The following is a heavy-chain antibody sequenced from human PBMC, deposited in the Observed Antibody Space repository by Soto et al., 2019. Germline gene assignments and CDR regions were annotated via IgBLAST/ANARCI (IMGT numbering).Heavy chain of an antibody. D-gene: IGHD2-21*02. CDR3: AISGLSFDY. J-gene: IGHJ4*02. Sequence: EVQLVESGGGLVQPGGSLRLSCAASGFTFSSYAMHWVRQAPGKGLEYVSGISRNGGSTYYANSVKGRFTISRDNSNSTLYLQVGSLRAEDMAAYYFAISGLSFDYWGQGTLVTVSS. CDR1: GFTFSSYA. V-gene: IGHV3-64*01. CDR2: ISRNGGST.